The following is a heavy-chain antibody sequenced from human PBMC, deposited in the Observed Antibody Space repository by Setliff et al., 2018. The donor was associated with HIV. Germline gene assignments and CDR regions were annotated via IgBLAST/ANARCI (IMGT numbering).Heavy chain of an antibody. CDR1: GYTFSNYC. CDR2: IYPGNSDT. CDR3: AKHLSPGSGWYSKARGMDV. D-gene: IGHD6-19*01. V-gene: IGHV5-51*01. J-gene: IGHJ6*02. Sequence: GESLKISCKDSGYTFSNYCIAWVRQMPGKGLEWMGIIYPGNSDTTYSPSFQGQVTISADKSSSTAYLQWSSLKASDTAMYYCAKHLSPGSGWYSKARGMDVWGQGTTVTVS.